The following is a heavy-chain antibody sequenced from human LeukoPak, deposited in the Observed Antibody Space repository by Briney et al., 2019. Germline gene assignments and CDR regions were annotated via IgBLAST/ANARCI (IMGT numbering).Heavy chain of an antibody. D-gene: IGHD5-12*01. J-gene: IGHJ3*02. CDR3: AKDLLEVAIRSAFDI. CDR2: IWYDGSNK. V-gene: IGHV3-33*06. CDR1: GFTFSSYG. Sequence: GRFLRLSCAASGFTFSSYGMHWVRQAPGKGLEWVAVIWYDGSNKYYADSVKGRFTSSSDNSKNTLYLQMNSLRAEDTAVYYCAKDLLEVAIRSAFDIWGQGTMVTVSS.